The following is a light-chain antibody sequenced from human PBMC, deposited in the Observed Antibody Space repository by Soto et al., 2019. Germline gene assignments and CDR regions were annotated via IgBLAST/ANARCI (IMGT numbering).Light chain of an antibody. Sequence: EILLTQSPATLSVSPGERATLSCRTSQSVSSNFAWYQQKPGQAPRLLIYDASTRATGIPARFSGSGSETEFTLTISSLQSEDFAVYYCQHYNNWPLYTFGQGTKLEIK. V-gene: IGKV3-15*01. CDR3: QHYNNWPLYT. J-gene: IGKJ2*01. CDR1: QSVSSN. CDR2: DAS.